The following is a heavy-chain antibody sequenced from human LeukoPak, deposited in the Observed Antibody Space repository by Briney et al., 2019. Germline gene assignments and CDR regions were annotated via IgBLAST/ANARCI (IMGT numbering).Heavy chain of an antibody. CDR3: AREVFPSGSFDY. D-gene: IGHD1-26*01. J-gene: IGHJ4*02. CDR1: GFTFSSYA. CDR2: ISYDGSNK. Sequence: PGRSLRLSCAASGFTFSSYAMHWVRQAPGKGLEWVAAISYDGSNKYYADSVKGRFTISRDNSKNTLYLQMNSLRAEDTAVYYCAREVFPSGSFDYWGQGTLVTVSS. V-gene: IGHV3-30-3*01.